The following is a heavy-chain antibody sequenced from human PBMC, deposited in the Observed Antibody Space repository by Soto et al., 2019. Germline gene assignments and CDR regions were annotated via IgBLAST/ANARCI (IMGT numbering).Heavy chain of an antibody. CDR2: IYYSGST. D-gene: IGHD1-26*01. J-gene: IGHJ6*02. Sequence: PSETLSLTCTFSCGSISSSSYYWGWIRQPPGKGLEWIGSIYYSGSTYYNPSLKSRVTISVDTSKNQFSLKLSSVTAADTAVYYCARDGSGSYYALDYYGMDVWGQGTTVTVSS. V-gene: IGHV4-39*02. CDR1: CGSISSSSYY. CDR3: ARDGSGSYYALDYYGMDV.